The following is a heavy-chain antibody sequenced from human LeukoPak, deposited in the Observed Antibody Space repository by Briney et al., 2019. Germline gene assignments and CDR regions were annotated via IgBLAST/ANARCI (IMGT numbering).Heavy chain of an antibody. CDR1: GFTFSSST. Sequence: SVKLSCKASGFTFSSSTIQWVRQARGQRLEWIGWIVVGSGNTNYAQKFQERVIITRDMSTTTVYMELSSLRSEDTAVYYCAGTPWFGELTLDYWGQGTLVTVSS. CDR3: AGTPWFGELTLDY. V-gene: IGHV1-58*02. D-gene: IGHD3-10*01. CDR2: IVVGSGNT. J-gene: IGHJ4*02.